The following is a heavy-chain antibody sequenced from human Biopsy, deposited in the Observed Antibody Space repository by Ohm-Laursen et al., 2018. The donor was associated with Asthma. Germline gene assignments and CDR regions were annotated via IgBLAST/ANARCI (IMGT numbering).Heavy chain of an antibody. CDR3: ARLADCSGGACYSYGWFDP. D-gene: IGHD2-15*01. CDR1: GGSFSGHY. CDR2: VSHTGST. Sequence: TLSLTWAVYGGSFSGHYWTWIRLPPGKGLEYIGDVSHTGSTNYNPSLKSRVTMSLDTSKNQFSLRLTSVTPADTAVYYCARLADCSGGACYSYGWFDPWGQGTRVTVSS. J-gene: IGHJ5*02. V-gene: IGHV4-59*11.